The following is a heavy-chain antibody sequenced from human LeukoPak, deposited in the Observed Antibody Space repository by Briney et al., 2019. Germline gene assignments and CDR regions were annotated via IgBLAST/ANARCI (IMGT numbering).Heavy chain of an antibody. Sequence: GGSLRLSCAASGFTFDDYNVHWVRQAPGKGLEWVSLITWNGDSTYYADSVEGRFTISRDNSKNSLYLQMNSLRTEDTALYYCAKDKWLRGYYYYYMDVWGKGTTVTVSS. CDR3: AKDKWLRGYYYYYMDV. CDR1: GFTFDDYN. V-gene: IGHV3-43*01. D-gene: IGHD5-12*01. CDR2: ITWNGDST. J-gene: IGHJ6*03.